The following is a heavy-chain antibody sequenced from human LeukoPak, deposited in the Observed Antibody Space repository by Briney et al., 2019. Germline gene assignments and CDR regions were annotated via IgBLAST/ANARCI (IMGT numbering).Heavy chain of an antibody. Sequence: PGGSLRLPCAASGFTFSDYYMSWIRQAPGKGLEWVSYISSSGSTIYYADSVKGRFTISRDNAKNSLYLQMNSLRAEDTAVYYCARDSGVVVVTDAFDIWGQGTMVTVSS. J-gene: IGHJ3*02. V-gene: IGHV3-11*01. CDR2: ISSSGSTI. CDR3: ARDSGVVVVTDAFDI. CDR1: GFTFSDYY. D-gene: IGHD3-22*01.